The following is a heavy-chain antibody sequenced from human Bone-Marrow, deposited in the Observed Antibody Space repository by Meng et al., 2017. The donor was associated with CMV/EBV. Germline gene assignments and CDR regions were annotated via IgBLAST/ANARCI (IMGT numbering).Heavy chain of an antibody. Sequence: GESLKISCAASGFTFSNSDMNWVRQAPGKGLEWVSGVSWNGSRTHYADSVKGRFIISRDNSRNTLYLQMNSLTVDDTALYYCARDLNNGRYAGTGESYWGQGTRVTGSS. CDR2: VSWNGSRT. CDR3: ARDLNNGRYAGTGESY. V-gene: IGHV3-35*01. J-gene: IGHJ4*02. D-gene: IGHD2-8*01. CDR1: GFTFSNSD.